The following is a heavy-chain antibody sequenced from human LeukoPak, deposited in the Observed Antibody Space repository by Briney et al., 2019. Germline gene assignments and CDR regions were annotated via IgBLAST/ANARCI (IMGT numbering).Heavy chain of an antibody. CDR2: INHSGVT. V-gene: IGHV4-34*01. Sequence: PSETLSLTCAVYGGSFSGYYWSWIRQPPGKGLEWIGDINHSGVTYYNPSLESQVTISLDTSKNQFSLTQRSVTAADTAVYYCARSHYYDTSNYLVAFDIWGQGTKVPVSS. J-gene: IGHJ3*02. CDR3: ARSHYYDTSNYLVAFDI. D-gene: IGHD3-22*01. CDR1: GGSFSGYY.